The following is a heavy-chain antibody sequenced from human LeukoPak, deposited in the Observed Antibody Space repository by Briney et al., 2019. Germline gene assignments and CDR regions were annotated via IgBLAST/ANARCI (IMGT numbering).Heavy chain of an antibody. J-gene: IGHJ4*02. CDR2: IYYSGST. Sequence: SGGSXXXYYWNWIRQPPGKGLEWIGSIYYSGSTYXNPSLKSRVTISVDTXKNQFSLKLSSVTAADTAVYYCGXXXXXXXGQIDYWGQGTLVTVSS. V-gene: IGHV4-59*04. CDR1: GGSXXXYY. CDR3: GXXXXXXXGQIDY.